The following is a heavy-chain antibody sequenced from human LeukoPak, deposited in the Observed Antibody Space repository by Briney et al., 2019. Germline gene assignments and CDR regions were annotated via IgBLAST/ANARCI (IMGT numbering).Heavy chain of an antibody. Sequence: GGSLRLSCAASGFTFSDSYMTWIRQAPGKGLELLSYISGSASDVNYIDSVRGRFTISRDNAKNSLYLHMDSLTVEDTAVYYCSRDPRNNDYWGQGTLVTVSS. V-gene: IGHV3-11*01. J-gene: IGHJ4*02. CDR3: SRDPRNNDY. CDR2: ISGSASDV. CDR1: GFTFSDSY.